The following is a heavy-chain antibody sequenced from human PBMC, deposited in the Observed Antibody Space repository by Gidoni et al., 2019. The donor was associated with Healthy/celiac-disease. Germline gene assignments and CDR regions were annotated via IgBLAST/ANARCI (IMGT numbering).Heavy chain of an antibody. V-gene: IGHV3-33*01. CDR3: ARAQYYYDSSGYYYDY. Sequence: QVQLVESGGGVVQPGRSLRLSCAASGFTFSSYGMHWVRQAPGKGLEWVAVIWYDGSNKYYADSVKGRFTISRDNSKNTLYLQMNSLRAEDTAVYYCARAQYYYDSSGYYYDYWGQGTLVTVSS. CDR1: GFTFSSYG. D-gene: IGHD3-22*01. J-gene: IGHJ4*02. CDR2: IWYDGSNK.